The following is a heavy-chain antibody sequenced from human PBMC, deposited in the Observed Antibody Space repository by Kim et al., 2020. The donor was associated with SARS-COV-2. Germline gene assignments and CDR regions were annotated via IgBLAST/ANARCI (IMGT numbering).Heavy chain of an antibody. CDR3: AIGVGAHKEWLGDDAFDI. J-gene: IGHJ3*02. CDR1: GYTFTSYA. V-gene: IGHV1-3*01. D-gene: IGHD6-19*01. CDR2: INAGNGNT. Sequence: ASVKVSCKASGYTFTSYAMHWVRQAPGQRLEWMGWINAGNGNTKYSQKFQGRVTITRDTSASTAYMELSSLRSEDTAVYYCAIGVGAHKEWLGDDAFDIWGQGTMVTVSS.